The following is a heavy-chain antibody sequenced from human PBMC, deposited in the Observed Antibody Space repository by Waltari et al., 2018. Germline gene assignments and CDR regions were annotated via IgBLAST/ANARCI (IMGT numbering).Heavy chain of an antibody. V-gene: IGHV3-74*01. CDR2: IKGDGSTT. CDR3: VRFSGGY. CDR1: GFPFSSYW. D-gene: IGHD1-26*01. J-gene: IGHJ4*02. Sequence: EVQLVESGGGLVQPGGSLSLSCAASGFPFSSYWMHWVRQAPGKGLVWVSNIKGDGSTTSYADSVKGRFTISRDNAKNTLYLQMNSLRVEDTAVYYCVRFSGGYWGQGALVTVSS.